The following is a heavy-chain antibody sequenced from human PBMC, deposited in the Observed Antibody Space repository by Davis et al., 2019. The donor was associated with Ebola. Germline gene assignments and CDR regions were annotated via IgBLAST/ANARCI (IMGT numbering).Heavy chain of an antibody. CDR1: GGSFSGYY. CDR3: ATLMTMVTTGWFDP. V-gene: IGHV4-34*01. Sequence: MPSETLSLTCAVYGGSFSGYYWSWIRQPPGKGLEWIGAINHSGSTNYNPSLKSRVTISVDTSKNQFSLKLSSVTAADTAVYYCATLMTMVTTGWFDPWGQGTLVTVSS. CDR2: INHSGST. D-gene: IGHD4-17*01. J-gene: IGHJ5*02.